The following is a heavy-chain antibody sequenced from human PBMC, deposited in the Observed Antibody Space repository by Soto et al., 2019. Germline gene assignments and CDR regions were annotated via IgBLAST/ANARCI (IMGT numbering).Heavy chain of an antibody. CDR1: DYSFTSYD. D-gene: IGHD2-2*01. CDR3: ARGYCSSTSCYDDY. CDR2: ISAYNGNT. J-gene: IGHJ4*02. V-gene: IGHV1-18*01. Sequence: QVQLVQSGAEVKKPGASVKVSWKASDYSFTSYDISWVREAPGQGIEWMGWISAYNGNTNYTQKLQGRVTMTTDTSTSTAYMELRSLRSDDTAVYYCARGYCSSTSCYDDYWGQGTLVTVSS.